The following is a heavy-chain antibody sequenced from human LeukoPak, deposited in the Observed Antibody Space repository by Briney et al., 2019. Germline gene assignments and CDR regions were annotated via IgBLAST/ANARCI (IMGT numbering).Heavy chain of an antibody. CDR1: GLSFGSYW. J-gene: IGHJ4*02. D-gene: IGHD3-10*01. CDR2: IRKDGGDI. CDR3: ARDAFGDFSY. V-gene: IGHV3-7*01. Sequence: GGSLRLSCVASGLSFGSYWMDWVRQAPGMGLEWVANIRKDGGDIHYVDSVKGRFTISRDNAKNSVYLQMHSLRAEDTAMYYCARDAFGDFSYWGQGILVTVSS.